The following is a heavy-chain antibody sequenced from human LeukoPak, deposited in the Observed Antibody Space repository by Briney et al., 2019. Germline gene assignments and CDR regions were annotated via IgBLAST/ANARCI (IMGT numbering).Heavy chain of an antibody. CDR1: GYTFTAQY. D-gene: IGHD2-21*01. V-gene: IGHV1-2*02. CDR3: ASYPRSIPTPPFEY. Sequence: ASVKVSCKASGYTFTAQYMHWVRQAPGQGLEWMGWINPNNGDTKYAQNFLGRVTMTRDTSTTTAYMELSSLRSDDTAVYFCASYPRSIPTPPFEYWGQGTLVTVSS. J-gene: IGHJ4*02. CDR2: INPNNGDT.